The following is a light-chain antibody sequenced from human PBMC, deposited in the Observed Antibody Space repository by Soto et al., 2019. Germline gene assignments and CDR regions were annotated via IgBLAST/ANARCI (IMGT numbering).Light chain of an antibody. CDR2: AAS. CDR3: LQDYNCPYT. CDR1: QGISTD. J-gene: IGKJ2*01. V-gene: IGKV1-6*01. Sequence: AIQMTQSPSSLSASVGDRVTLTCRASQGISTDLGWYQQKPGQAPKLLIYAASSLQSGVPSRFSGSGSGTDFTLTISSLQPEDFATYYCLQDYNCPYTFGQGTKLEIK.